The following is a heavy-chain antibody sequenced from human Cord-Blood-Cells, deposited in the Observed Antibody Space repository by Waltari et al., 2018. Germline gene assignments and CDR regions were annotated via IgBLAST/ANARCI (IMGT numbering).Heavy chain of an antibody. CDR3: ARREVVVPLSWFDP. CDR1: GGPISSSSYY. CDR2: IYYRGST. V-gene: IGHV4-39*01. J-gene: IGHJ5*02. Sequence: QLQLQESGPGLVKPSETLSLTCTVSGGPISSSSYYWGWIRQPPGKGLEWIGSIYYRGSTYYNPSLKSRVTISVDTSKNQFSLKLSSVTAADTAVYYCARREVVVPLSWFDPWGQGTLVTVSS. D-gene: IGHD2-15*01.